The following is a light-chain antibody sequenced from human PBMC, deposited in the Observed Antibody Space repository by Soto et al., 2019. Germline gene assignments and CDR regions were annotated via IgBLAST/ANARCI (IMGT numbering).Light chain of an antibody. V-gene: IGKV3-20*01. CDR3: QQYGSSPRIT. CDR2: GAS. CDR1: QSISSNS. Sequence: EMVLTQSPGTLSLSPGERATLSCRANQSISSNSLAWYQQKPGQAPRLFIYGASSRATGIPDRFSGSGSGTHFTLTISRLEPEDFALYYCQQYGSSPRITFGQGTRLEIK. J-gene: IGKJ5*01.